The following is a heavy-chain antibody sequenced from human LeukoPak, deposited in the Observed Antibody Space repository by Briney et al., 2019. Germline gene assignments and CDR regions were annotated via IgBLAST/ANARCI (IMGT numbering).Heavy chain of an antibody. Sequence: ASVKVSCKASGYTFTGYYMHWVRQAPGQGLEWLGWISPNTGGIHYAQNFQDRVTMTRDTSISTAYMDLSRLRSDDTAVYYCARDRGYSGYDVWGQGTLVTVSS. V-gene: IGHV1-2*02. J-gene: IGHJ4*02. D-gene: IGHD5-12*01. CDR1: GYTFTGYY. CDR3: ARDRGYSGYDV. CDR2: ISPNTGGI.